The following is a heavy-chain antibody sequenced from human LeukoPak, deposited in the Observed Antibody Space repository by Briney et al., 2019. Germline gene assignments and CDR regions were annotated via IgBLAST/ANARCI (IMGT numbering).Heavy chain of an antibody. V-gene: IGHV4-38-2*02. CDR2: INHSGST. Sequence: PSETLSLTCTVSGYSISSGYYWSWIRQPPGKGLEWIGEINHSGSTNYNPSLKSRVTISVDTSKNQSSLKLSSVTAADTAVYYCARHSPSSWYGFPRYYYYMDVWGKGTTVTISS. CDR1: GYSISSGYY. CDR3: ARHSPSSWYGFPRYYYYMDV. J-gene: IGHJ6*03. D-gene: IGHD6-13*01.